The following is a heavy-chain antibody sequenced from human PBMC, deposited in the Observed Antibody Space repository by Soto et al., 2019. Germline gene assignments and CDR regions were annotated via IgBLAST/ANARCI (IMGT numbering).Heavy chain of an antibody. D-gene: IGHD2-21*01. J-gene: IGHJ4*02. CDR1: GGSITNSNW. CDR3: ARGPPIVRNTTPLDS. Sequence: PSETLSLTCTVSGGSITNSNWWSWVRLPPAKGLEWIGDIYHAGSTKYNPSLERRVTMSVDTSNNQFALTLTSVTAADTAVYFCARGPPIVRNTTPLDSWGQGTLVTVSS. V-gene: IGHV4-4*02. CDR2: IYHAGST.